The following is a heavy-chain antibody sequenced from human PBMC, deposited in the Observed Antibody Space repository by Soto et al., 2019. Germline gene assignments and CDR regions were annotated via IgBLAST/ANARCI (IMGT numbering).Heavy chain of an antibody. J-gene: IGHJ4*02. CDR2: ISGSGSET. V-gene: IGHV3-23*01. CDR3: AKANNFGSGSYYSNFDC. D-gene: IGHD3-10*01. CDR1: EFTFSNYA. Sequence: GGSLRLSCAASEFTFSNYAVTWVRQAPWKGLEWVSTISGSGSETYYADSAKGRFTISRDNSENTLYLQMNRLRAEDTAVYFCAKANNFGSGSYYSNFDCWGQGTLVTVSS.